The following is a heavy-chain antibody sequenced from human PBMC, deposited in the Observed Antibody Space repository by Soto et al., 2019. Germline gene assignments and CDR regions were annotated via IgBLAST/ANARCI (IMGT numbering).Heavy chain of an antibody. CDR2: ISGSGGST. CDR1: GFTCSSYS. D-gene: IGHD3-3*01. Sequence: PXGSLILSWATPGFTCSSYSMSLVLQAPGKGLEWVSAISGSGGSTYYADSVKGRFTISRDNSKNTLYLQMNSLRAEDTAVYYCAKDVRGVVPPPEYFQHWGQGTLVTVSS. J-gene: IGHJ1*01. V-gene: IGHV3-23*01. CDR3: AKDVRGVVPPPEYFQH.